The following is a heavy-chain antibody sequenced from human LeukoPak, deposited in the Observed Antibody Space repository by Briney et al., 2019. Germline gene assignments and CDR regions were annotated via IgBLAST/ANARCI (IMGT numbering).Heavy chain of an antibody. CDR1: GFTFSSYW. J-gene: IGHJ3*02. Sequence: PGGSLRLSCAASGFTFSSYWMHWVRQAPGKGLVWVSRINSDGSSTSYADSVKGRFTISRDNAKNTLYLQMNSLRAEDTAVYYCASLGYSSSWRDAFDIWGQGTMVTVSS. V-gene: IGHV3-74*01. D-gene: IGHD6-13*01. CDR2: INSDGSST. CDR3: ASLGYSSSWRDAFDI.